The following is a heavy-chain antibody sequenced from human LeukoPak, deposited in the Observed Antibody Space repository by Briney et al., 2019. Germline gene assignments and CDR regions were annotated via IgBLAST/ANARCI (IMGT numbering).Heavy chain of an antibody. Sequence: GGSLRLSCAASGFTFSNYAMSWVCQAPGKGLEWVSGITGSGDVTYYADSVKGRFTISRDNSKNTLYLQMNSLRAEDTAVYYCAKDRRGPTYYDFWSGYDHYFDYWGQGTLVTVSS. D-gene: IGHD3-3*01. V-gene: IGHV3-23*01. CDR3: AKDRRGPTYYDFWSGYDHYFDY. J-gene: IGHJ4*02. CDR2: ITGSGDVT. CDR1: GFTFSNYA.